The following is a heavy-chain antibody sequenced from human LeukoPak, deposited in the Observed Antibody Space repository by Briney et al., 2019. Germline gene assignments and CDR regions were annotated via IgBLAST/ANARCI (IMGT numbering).Heavy chain of an antibody. Sequence: PSETLSLTCAVYGGSFSGYYWSWIRQPPGKGLEWIGEINHSGSTNYNPSLKSRVTISVDTSKNQFSLKLSSVIAADTAVYYCARGSSGYYYGFDYWGQGTLVTVSS. CDR2: INHSGST. J-gene: IGHJ4*02. CDR3: ARGSSGYYYGFDY. CDR1: GGSFSGYY. V-gene: IGHV4-34*01. D-gene: IGHD3-22*01.